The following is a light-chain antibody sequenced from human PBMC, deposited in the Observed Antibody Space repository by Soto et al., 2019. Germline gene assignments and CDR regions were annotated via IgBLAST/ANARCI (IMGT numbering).Light chain of an antibody. Sequence: QSVLTQPASVSGSPGQSITLSCTGTINDIGTYNLVSWYQQHPGKAPKLMIYEGFKRPSGVSNRFSGSKSGNTASLTISGLQAEDEADYYCSSYAGSTTYVFGTGTKVTV. J-gene: IGLJ1*01. CDR3: SSYAGSTTYV. V-gene: IGLV2-23*01. CDR2: EGF. CDR1: INDIGTYNL.